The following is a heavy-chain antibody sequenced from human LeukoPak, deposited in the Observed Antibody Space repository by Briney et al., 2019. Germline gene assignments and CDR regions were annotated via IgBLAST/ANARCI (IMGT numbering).Heavy chain of an antibody. CDR3: AKGFTTIAAAGTNWFDP. CDR2: ISGSGGST. V-gene: IGHV3-23*01. J-gene: IGHJ5*02. Sequence: GGSLRLSCAASGFTFSSYAMSWVRQAPGKGLEWVSAISGSGGSTYSADSVKGRFTISRDNFKNTLYLQMNSLRAEDTAVYYCAKGFTTIAAAGTNWFDPWGQGTLVTVSS. D-gene: IGHD6-13*01. CDR1: GFTFSSYA.